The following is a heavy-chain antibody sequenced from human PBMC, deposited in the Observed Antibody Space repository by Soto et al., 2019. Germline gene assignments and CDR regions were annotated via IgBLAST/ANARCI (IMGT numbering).Heavy chain of an antibody. V-gene: IGHV4-34*01. CDR1: GGSISGYY. Sequence: QVQLQQWGAGLLKPSETLSLTCAVYGGSISGYYWSWIRQPPGKGLEWIGEINQSGSTNYKSSLKSRVTISVDTSKNQFSLKLSSVTAADTAVYYCAAADCGHNFYYGMDVWGQGTTVTVSS. CDR2: INQSGST. D-gene: IGHD2-21*01. J-gene: IGHJ6*02. CDR3: AAADCGHNFYYGMDV.